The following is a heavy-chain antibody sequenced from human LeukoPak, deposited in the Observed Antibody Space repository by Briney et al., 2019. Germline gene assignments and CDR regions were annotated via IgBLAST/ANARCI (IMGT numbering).Heavy chain of an antibody. Sequence: ASVKVSCKASGYTFTSSGISWARQAPGEGLEWMGWINAYNGNTNYAQNLQGRLTMTTDTSTNSAYMELRSLRSDDAAVYYCARDGTRGYSYGSDYWGQGTLVTVSS. CDR1: GYTFTSSG. D-gene: IGHD5-18*01. CDR3: ARDGTRGYSYGSDY. V-gene: IGHV1-18*01. CDR2: INAYNGNT. J-gene: IGHJ4*02.